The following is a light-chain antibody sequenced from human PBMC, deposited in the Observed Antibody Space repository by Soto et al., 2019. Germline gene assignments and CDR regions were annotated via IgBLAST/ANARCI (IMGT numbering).Light chain of an antibody. CDR3: QQYGSSPRSRT. V-gene: IGKV3-20*01. CDR1: QSVSSSY. CDR2: SAS. Sequence: EIVLTQSPGTLSLSPGERATLSCRASQSVSSSYLAWYQQKPGQAPRLLIFSASSRATGIPDRFSGSGFGTDFTLTISRLEPEDFAVYYCQQYGSSPRSRTFGQGTKVEIK. J-gene: IGKJ1*01.